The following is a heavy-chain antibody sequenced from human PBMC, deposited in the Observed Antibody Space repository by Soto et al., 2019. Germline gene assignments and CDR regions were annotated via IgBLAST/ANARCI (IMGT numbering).Heavy chain of an antibody. CDR3: AREVRDDYGDSNYGMDV. CDR1: GYTFTSYG. J-gene: IGHJ6*02. D-gene: IGHD4-17*01. Sequence: ASVKVSCKASGYTFTSYGISWVRQAPGQGLEWMGWISAYNGNTNYAQKLQGRVTMTTDTSTSTAYMELRSLRSDDTAVYYCAREVRDDYGDSNYGMDVWGQGTTVTVSS. V-gene: IGHV1-18*01. CDR2: ISAYNGNT.